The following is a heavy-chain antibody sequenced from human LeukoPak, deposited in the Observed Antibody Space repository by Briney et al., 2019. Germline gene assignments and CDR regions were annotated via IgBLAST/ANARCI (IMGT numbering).Heavy chain of an antibody. J-gene: IGHJ4*02. Sequence: SETLSLTCTVSGGSLSSYYWSWIRQPPGKGLEWIGYIYHSGSTNYNPSLKSRVTVSLDTSTYQFSLKLSSVTAADTAVYYCRTYYYDISGSYYIDYWGQGTLVTVSS. CDR1: GGSLSSYY. CDR3: RTYYYDISGSYYIDY. D-gene: IGHD3-22*01. CDR2: IYHSGST. V-gene: IGHV4-59*03.